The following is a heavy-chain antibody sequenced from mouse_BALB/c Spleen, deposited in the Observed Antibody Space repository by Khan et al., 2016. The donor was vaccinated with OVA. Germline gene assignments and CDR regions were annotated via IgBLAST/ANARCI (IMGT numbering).Heavy chain of an antibody. CDR2: ISSGGSYT. V-gene: IGHV5-6*01. D-gene: IGHD1-1*01. CDR1: GFTFSSYG. Sequence: EVELVESGGDLVKPGGSLKLSCAASGFTFSSYGMSWVRQTPDKRLEWVATISSGGSYTYYPDSVKGRFTISRDNAKNTLYLQMSSLTSEDTAMXYCVKLDYYGSSYGWYFDVWGAGTTVTVSS. CDR3: VKLDYYGSSYGWYFDV. J-gene: IGHJ1*01.